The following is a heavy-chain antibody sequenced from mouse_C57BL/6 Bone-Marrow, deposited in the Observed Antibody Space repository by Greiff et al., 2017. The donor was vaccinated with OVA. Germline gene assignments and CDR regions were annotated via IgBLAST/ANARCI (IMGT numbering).Heavy chain of an antibody. CDR2: IHPSDSDT. D-gene: IGHD2-2*01. CDR3: AISTMVTEGFAY. J-gene: IGHJ3*01. V-gene: IGHV1-74*01. CDR1: GYTFTSYW. Sequence: VKLQQPGAELVKPGASVKVSCKASGYTFTSYWMHWVKQRPGQGLEWIGRIHPSDSDTNYNQKFKGKATLTVDKSSSTAYMQLSSLTSEDSAVYYCAISTMVTEGFAYWGQGTLVTVSA.